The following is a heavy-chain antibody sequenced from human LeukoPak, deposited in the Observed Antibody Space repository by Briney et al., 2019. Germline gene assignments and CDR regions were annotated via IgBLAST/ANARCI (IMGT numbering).Heavy chain of an antibody. CDR1: GFTFSSYA. D-gene: IGHD4-17*01. Sequence: GGSLRLSCAASGFTFSSYAMHWVRQAPGKGLEWVAVISYDGSNKYYADSVKGRFTISRDNSKNTLYLQMNSLRAEDTAVYYCAKVAVTTFLRRYYYYYMDVWGKGTTVTVSS. J-gene: IGHJ6*03. CDR3: AKVAVTTFLRRYYYYYMDV. CDR2: ISYDGSNK. V-gene: IGHV3-30*04.